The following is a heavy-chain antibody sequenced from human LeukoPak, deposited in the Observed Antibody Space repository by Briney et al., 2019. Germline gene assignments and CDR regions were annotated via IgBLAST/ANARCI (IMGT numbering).Heavy chain of an antibody. CDR1: GYSFTSYW. V-gene: IGHV5-51*01. D-gene: IGHD3-22*01. CDR3: ARLYYYDSSGYYAEAYYFDY. Sequence: GESLQISCKGSGYSFTSYWIGWVRQLPGKGLEWMGIIYPGDSDTRYSPSFQGQVTISADKSISTAYLQWSSLKASDTAMYYCARLYYYDSSGYYAEAYYFDYWGQGTLVTVSS. J-gene: IGHJ4*02. CDR2: IYPGDSDT.